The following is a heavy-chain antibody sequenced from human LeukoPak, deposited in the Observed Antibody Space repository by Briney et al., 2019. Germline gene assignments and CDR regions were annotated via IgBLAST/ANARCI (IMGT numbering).Heavy chain of an antibody. CDR1: GFTFSSYA. Sequence: PGGSLRLSCAASGFTFSSYAMSWVRQAPGKGLEWVSAISGSGGSTYYADSVKGRFTISRDNSKNTLYLQMNSLRAEDTAVYYCAKSEGGSYYFVSAFDIWGQGTMVTVSS. V-gene: IGHV3-23*01. CDR3: AKSEGGSYYFVSAFDI. J-gene: IGHJ3*02. D-gene: IGHD1-26*01. CDR2: ISGSGGST.